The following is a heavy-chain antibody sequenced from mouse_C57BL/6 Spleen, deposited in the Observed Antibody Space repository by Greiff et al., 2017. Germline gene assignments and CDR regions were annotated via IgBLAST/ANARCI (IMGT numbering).Heavy chain of an antibody. V-gene: IGHV1-26*01. D-gene: IGHD2-12*01. CDR1: GYTFTDYY. Sequence: EVKLQQSGPELVKPGASVKISCKASGYTFTDYYMNWVKQSNGKSLEWIGEINPNNGGTSYNQKFKGKATLTVDQSSSTAYMELHSLTSEDCEVYYCGRWNYYSYNGDAMDYWGQGTSVTVSS. CDR3: GRWNYYSYNGDAMDY. CDR2: INPNNGGT. J-gene: IGHJ4*01.